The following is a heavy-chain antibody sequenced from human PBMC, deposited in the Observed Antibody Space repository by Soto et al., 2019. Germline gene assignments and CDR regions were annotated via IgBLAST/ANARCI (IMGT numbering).Heavy chain of an antibody. CDR3: ATSLSPVAGRPLHN. CDR1: GLTVATNS. Sequence: PGGSLRLSCEASGLTVATNSFIWVRQAPGKGLEWVSVIYSGGNSYYADSARGRFSVSRDSSKNTLYLQISSLRAGDTAMYYCATSLSPVAGRPLHNWGQGTVVTVSS. J-gene: IGHJ4*02. V-gene: IGHV3-53*01. CDR2: IYSGGNS. D-gene: IGHD6-19*01.